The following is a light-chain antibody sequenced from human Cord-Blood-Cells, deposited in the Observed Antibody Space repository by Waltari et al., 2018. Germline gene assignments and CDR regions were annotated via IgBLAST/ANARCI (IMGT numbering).Light chain of an antibody. J-gene: IGKJ3*01. Sequence: DIQMTQSPSSLSASVGDRVTITCRASQSISSYLNWYQQKPGKAPKLLIYAASSLQSGVPSRFSGIGSGTDFTLTISSLQPEECATYYCQQSDSTPGITFGPGTKVDIK. CDR1: QSISSY. V-gene: IGKV1-39*01. CDR2: AAS. CDR3: QQSDSTPGIT.